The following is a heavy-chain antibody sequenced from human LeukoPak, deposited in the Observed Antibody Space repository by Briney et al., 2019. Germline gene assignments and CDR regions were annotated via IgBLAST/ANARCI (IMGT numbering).Heavy chain of an antibody. D-gene: IGHD2-15*01. CDR3: ARDGGGYCSGGSCYSIPEAFDI. J-gene: IGHJ3*02. V-gene: IGHV3-30*02. CDR2: IRYDGSNK. Sequence: PGGSLRLSCAASGFTFSSYGMHWVRQAPGKGLEWVAFIRYDGSNKYYADFVKGRFSIFRDNSKNTLYLQMNSLRAEDTAVYYCARDGGGYCSGGSCYSIPEAFDIWGQGTMVTVSS. CDR1: GFTFSSYG.